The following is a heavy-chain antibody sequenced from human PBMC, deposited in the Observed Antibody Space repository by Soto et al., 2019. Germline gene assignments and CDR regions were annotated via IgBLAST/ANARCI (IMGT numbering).Heavy chain of an antibody. CDR2: MNPNSGNT. V-gene: IGHV1-8*01. CDR3: ARAVGFYGDSSRFDY. D-gene: IGHD4-17*01. J-gene: IGHJ4*02. CDR1: RYTYTSNS. Sequence: PAKPSWKDPRYTYTSNSLNWVQHANGQGLEWMGWMNPNSGNTGYAQKFQGRVTMTRNTSISTAYMELSSLRSEDTAVYYCARAVGFYGDSSRFDYWGQGTLVTVSS.